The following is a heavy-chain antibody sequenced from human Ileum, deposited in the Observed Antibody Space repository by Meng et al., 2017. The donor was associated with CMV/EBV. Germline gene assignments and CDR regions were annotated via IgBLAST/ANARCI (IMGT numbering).Heavy chain of an antibody. CDR3: ARDGGWRMRYATFESYYFDF. D-gene: IGHD3-16*01. CDR1: FSGHY. J-gene: IGHJ4*02. V-gene: IGHV4-34*01. CDR2: INHSGST. Sequence: FSGHYWSWIGQYPGKGLEWIGEINHSGSTDYNPSLKSRVTISVDTSKNEFSLKLSYVTAADTAVYYCARDGGWRMRYATFESYYFDFWGQGTLVTVSS.